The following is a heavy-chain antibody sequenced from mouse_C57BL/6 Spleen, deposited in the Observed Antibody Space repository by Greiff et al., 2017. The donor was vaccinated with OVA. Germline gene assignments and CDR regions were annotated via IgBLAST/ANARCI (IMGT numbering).Heavy chain of an antibody. Sequence: EVKLVESEGGLVQPGSSMKLSCTAYGFTFSDYYMAWVRQVPEKGLEWVANINYDGSSTYYLDSLKSRFIISRDNAKNILYLQMSSLKSEDTATYYCARELPWYFDVWGTGTTVTVSS. CDR2: INYDGSST. V-gene: IGHV5-16*01. CDR1: GFTFSDYY. CDR3: ARELPWYFDV. D-gene: IGHD1-1*01. J-gene: IGHJ1*03.